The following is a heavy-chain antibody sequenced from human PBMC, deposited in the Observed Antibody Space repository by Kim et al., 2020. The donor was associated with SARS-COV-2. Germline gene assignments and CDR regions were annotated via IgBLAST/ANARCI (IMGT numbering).Heavy chain of an antibody. J-gene: IGHJ5*02. D-gene: IGHD4-17*01. CDR3: ARCYGDYGGWFDP. Sequence: YNPTLKSRVTISVDTSKNQFSLKLSSVTAADMAVYYCARCYGDYGGWFDPWGQGTLVTVSS. V-gene: IGHV4-59*01.